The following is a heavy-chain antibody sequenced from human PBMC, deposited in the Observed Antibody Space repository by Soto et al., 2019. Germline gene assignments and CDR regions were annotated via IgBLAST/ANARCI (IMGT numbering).Heavy chain of an antibody. CDR3: ALTGYYYYYGMDV. Sequence: SETLSLTCTVSGGSISSSSYYWGWIRQPPGKGLEWIGSIYYSGSTYYNPSLKSRVTISVDTSKNQFSLKLSSVTAADTAVYYCALTGYYYYYGMDVWGQGTTVTVSS. V-gene: IGHV4-39*01. CDR2: IYYSGST. J-gene: IGHJ6*02. CDR1: GGSISSSSYY. D-gene: IGHD1-20*01.